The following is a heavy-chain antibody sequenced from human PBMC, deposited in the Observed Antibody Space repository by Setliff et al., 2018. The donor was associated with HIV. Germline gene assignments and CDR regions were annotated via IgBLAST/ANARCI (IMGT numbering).Heavy chain of an antibody. Sequence: GSLRLSCAASGFTFSNAWMSWVRQAPGKGLEWVGRIKSKTDGGTTDYVAPVKGRFTISRDDSKNTLYLQMNSLKTEDTAVYYCTAALQQQVVRWFDPWGQGTLVTVSS. J-gene: IGHJ5*02. V-gene: IGHV3-15*01. CDR2: IKSKTDGGTT. CDR3: TAALQQQVVRWFDP. CDR1: GFTFSNAW. D-gene: IGHD6-13*01.